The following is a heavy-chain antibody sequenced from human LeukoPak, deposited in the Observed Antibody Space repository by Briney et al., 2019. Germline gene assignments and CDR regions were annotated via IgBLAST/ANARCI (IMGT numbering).Heavy chain of an antibody. CDR3: ARAWLGSGSYSAH. Sequence: ASVKVSCKASGGTFTSYYMHWVRQAPGQGLEWMGIINPSGGSTSYAQKFQGRVTMTRDMSTSTVYMELSSLRSEDTAVYYCARAWLGSGSYSAHWGQGTLVTVSS. V-gene: IGHV1-46*01. CDR2: INPSGGST. D-gene: IGHD3-10*01. J-gene: IGHJ4*02. CDR1: GGTFTSYY.